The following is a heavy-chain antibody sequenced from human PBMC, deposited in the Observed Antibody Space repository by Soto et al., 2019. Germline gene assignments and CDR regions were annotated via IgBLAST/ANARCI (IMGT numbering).Heavy chain of an antibody. CDR1: CDSISGRRDY. Sequence: TSETLSITCTVSCDSISGRRDYWGWIPQPPGKPLELIGDIYYAGKQEYNPTLKSRVTISIGTSKRQFSLKVTSGSDADTALYYFARHEGHTFGAPSGAFDVWGRGTMVTGSS. D-gene: IGHD3-16*01. CDR2: IYYAGKQ. J-gene: IGHJ3*01. CDR3: ARHEGHTFGAPSGAFDV. V-gene: IGHV4-39*01.